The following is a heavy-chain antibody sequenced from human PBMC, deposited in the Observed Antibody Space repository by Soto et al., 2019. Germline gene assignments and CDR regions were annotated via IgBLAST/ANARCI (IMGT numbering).Heavy chain of an antibody. CDR3: ARTPGYYYDSSGYWGYFDY. CDR2: IIPIFGTA. Sequence: AAVKVSCKASGGTFSSYAISWVRQAPGQGLEWMGGIIPIFGTANYAQKFQGRVTITADESTSTAYMELSSLRSEDTAVYYCARTPGYYYDSSGYWGYFDYWGQGTMVTVYS. CDR1: GGTFSSYA. J-gene: IGHJ4*02. V-gene: IGHV1-69*13. D-gene: IGHD3-22*01.